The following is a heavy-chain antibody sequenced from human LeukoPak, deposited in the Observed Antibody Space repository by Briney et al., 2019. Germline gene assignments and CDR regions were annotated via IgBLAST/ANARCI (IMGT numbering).Heavy chain of an antibody. CDR2: INHSGST. D-gene: IGHD2-15*01. CDR1: GGSFRGYY. CDR3: ARGVLGRGDY. Sequence: SETLSLTCAVYGGSFRGYYWSWIRQPPGKGLEWIGEINHSGSTNYNPSLKSRVTISVDTSKNQFSLKLSSVTAADTAVYYCARGVLGRGDYWGQGTLVTVSS. V-gene: IGHV4-34*01. J-gene: IGHJ4*02.